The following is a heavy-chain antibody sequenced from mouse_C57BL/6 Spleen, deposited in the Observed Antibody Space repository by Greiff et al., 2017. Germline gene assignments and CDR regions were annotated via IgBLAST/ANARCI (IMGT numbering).Heavy chain of an antibody. CDR1: GYSFTDYN. V-gene: IGHV1-39*01. Sequence: EVQLQQSGPELVKPGASVKISCKASGYSFTDYNMTWVKQSNGKSLEWIGVINPNYGTTSYNQKFKGKATLTVDQSSSTAYMQLNSLISEDSADYSCARDYYGSSQFAYWGQGTLVTVSA. CDR3: ARDYYGSSQFAY. CDR2: INPNYGTT. J-gene: IGHJ3*01. D-gene: IGHD1-1*01.